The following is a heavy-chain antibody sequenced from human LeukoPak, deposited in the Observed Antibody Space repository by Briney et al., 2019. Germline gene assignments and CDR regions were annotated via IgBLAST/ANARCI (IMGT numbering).Heavy chain of an antibody. CDR2: ISSSSSTI. Sequence: GGSLRLSCAASGFTFSSYSMNWVRQAPGKGLEWVSYISSSSSTIYYADSVKGRFTISRGNAKNSLYLQMNSLSAEDTAVYYCARVAVTVTPIVVVIYLVDYWGQGTLVTVSS. CDR1: GFTFSSYS. CDR3: ARVAVTVTPIVVVIYLVDY. D-gene: IGHD3-22*01. J-gene: IGHJ4*02. V-gene: IGHV3-48*01.